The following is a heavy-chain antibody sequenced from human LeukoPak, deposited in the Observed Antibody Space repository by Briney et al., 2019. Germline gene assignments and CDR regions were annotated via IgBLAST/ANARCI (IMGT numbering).Heavy chain of an antibody. D-gene: IGHD3-3*01. CDR2: IRSKANSYAT. CDR1: GFTFSGSA. Sequence: PGGSLRLSCASSGFTFSGSAMHWVRQASGKGLEWVGRIRSKANSYATAYAASVKGRFTISRDDSKNTAYLQMNSLKTEDTAVYYCTGTAQDFWSGYYREAFDIWGQGTMVTVSS. V-gene: IGHV3-73*01. CDR3: TGTAQDFWSGYYREAFDI. J-gene: IGHJ3*02.